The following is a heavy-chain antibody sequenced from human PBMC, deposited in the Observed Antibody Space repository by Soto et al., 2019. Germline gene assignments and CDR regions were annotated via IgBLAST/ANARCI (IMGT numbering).Heavy chain of an antibody. CDR1: GGTFDIYG. D-gene: IGHD3-22*01. Sequence: QVQLVQSGAEVKKPGSSVKVSCKASGGTFDIYGFNWARQAPGQGLEWMGTIIPIFGTADYAHKFEGRVSITADKSTSTAYMELRSLTSEDTAMYYCARGGIHYYDSSGHAFDYWGQGTLITVSS. V-gene: IGHV1-69*06. CDR2: IIPIFGTA. CDR3: ARGGIHYYDSSGHAFDY. J-gene: IGHJ4*02.